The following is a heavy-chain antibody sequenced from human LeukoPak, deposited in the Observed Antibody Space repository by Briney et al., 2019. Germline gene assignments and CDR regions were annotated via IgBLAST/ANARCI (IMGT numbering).Heavy chain of an antibody. CDR3: ARGRLFYYMDV. CDR2: IYYRGDT. J-gene: IGHJ6*03. Sequence: SETLSLTCTVSGGSLNDYFWDWIRQAPGKGLEWIGNIYYRGDTNYNPSLKGRLTVSLDTSKNHFSLKLTSVTAADPAVYYCARGRLFYYMDVWGEGTTVTVSS. V-gene: IGHV4-59*01. CDR1: GGSLNDYF. D-gene: IGHD2/OR15-2a*01.